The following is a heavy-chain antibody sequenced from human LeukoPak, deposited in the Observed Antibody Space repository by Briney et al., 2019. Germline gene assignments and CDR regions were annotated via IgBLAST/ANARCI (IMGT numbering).Heavy chain of an antibody. D-gene: IGHD2-2*01. CDR1: DGSISSYY. V-gene: IGHV4-59*12. CDR2: IYYTGST. J-gene: IGHJ4*02. CDR3: ARGAGGPVVPAHYFDY. Sequence: SETLSLTCTVSDGSISSYYWSWIRQPPGKGLEWIGYIYYTGSTNYNPSLKSRVTISVDTSKNQFSLKLSSVTAADTAVYYCARGAGGPVVPAHYFDYWGQGTLVTVSS.